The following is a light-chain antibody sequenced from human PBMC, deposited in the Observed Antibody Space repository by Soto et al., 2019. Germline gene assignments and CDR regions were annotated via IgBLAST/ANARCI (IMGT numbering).Light chain of an antibody. Sequence: QSVLTQPPSASGTPGQRVTISCSGSSSNIGSNYVYWYQQLPGTAPKLLIYSNNQRPSGVPDRFSGSKSGTSASLAISGLRSEDEADYYCAAWDDSLSGSVFGNGTKVTVL. CDR1: SSNIGSNY. CDR3: AAWDDSLSGSV. V-gene: IGLV1-47*02. CDR2: SNN. J-gene: IGLJ1*01.